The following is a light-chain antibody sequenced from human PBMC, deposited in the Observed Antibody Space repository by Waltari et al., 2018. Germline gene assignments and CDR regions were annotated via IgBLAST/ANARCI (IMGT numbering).Light chain of an antibody. J-gene: IGLJ2*01. CDR2: VNGDGSH. V-gene: IGLV4-69*01. CDR3: QTWDTDIVV. CDR1: SGHGSYA. Sequence: QLVVTQSPSASASLGASVKLTCTLSSGHGSYAIAWHQQQPEKGPRFLLRVNGDGSHNKGDGIPGRFSGSSSGAERYLIISGLQSEDEADYYCQTWDTDIVVFGGGTKLTV.